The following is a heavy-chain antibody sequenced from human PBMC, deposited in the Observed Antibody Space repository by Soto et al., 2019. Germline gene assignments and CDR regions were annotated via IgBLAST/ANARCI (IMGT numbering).Heavy chain of an antibody. CDR1: GGSFSGYY. D-gene: IGHD3-10*01. CDR3: ARGGDSDAAFDI. CDR2: INHSGST. J-gene: IGHJ3*02. Sequence: SETLSLTCAVYGGSFSGYYWSWIRQPPGKGLEWIGEINHSGSTNYNPSLKSRVTISVDTSKNQFSLKLSSVTAADTAVYYCARGGDSDAAFDIWGQGTMVTVSS. V-gene: IGHV4-34*01.